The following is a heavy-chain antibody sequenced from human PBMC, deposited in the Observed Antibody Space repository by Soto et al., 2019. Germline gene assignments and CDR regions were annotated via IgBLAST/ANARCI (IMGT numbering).Heavy chain of an antibody. V-gene: IGHV4-4*02. CDR1: GGSISNTHW. Sequence: PSETLSLTCAVSGGSISNTHWCRWVRQPPGRALEWIGEISHSGSTHFNPSLKSRVTISMDKSKNHFSLRLSSVTAADTAMYYCARAVGGLPFDYWGQGTLVTVSS. CDR3: ARAVGGLPFDY. J-gene: IGHJ4*02. D-gene: IGHD6-19*01. CDR2: ISHSGST.